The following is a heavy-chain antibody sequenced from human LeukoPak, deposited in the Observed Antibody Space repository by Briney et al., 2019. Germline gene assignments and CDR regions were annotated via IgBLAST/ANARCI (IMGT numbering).Heavy chain of an antibody. CDR3: ARGHYDILTGYYSDY. J-gene: IGHJ4*02. V-gene: IGHV1-2*02. CDR1: GYTFTGYY. CDR2: IDPNSGGT. Sequence: ASVKVSCKASGYTFTGYYMHWVRQAPGQGLEWMGWIDPNSGGTNYAQKFQGRVTMARDTSISTAYMELSRLRSDDTAVYYCARGHYDILTGYYSDYWGQGTLVTVSS. D-gene: IGHD3-9*01.